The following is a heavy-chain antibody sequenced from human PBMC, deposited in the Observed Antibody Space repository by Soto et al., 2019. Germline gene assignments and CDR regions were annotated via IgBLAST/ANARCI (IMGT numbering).Heavy chain of an antibody. D-gene: IGHD2-2*01. V-gene: IGHV5-51*01. Sequence: GESLKISGKGSGYSFTNYWIGWVRQMPGKGLEWMGIIYPGNSDTRYSPSFQGQVTISVDKSTSTAYLQWSSLKDSDTAMHFCARHCSSISCQGRPHNWFDHWGQGTLVTVSS. CDR2: IYPGNSDT. J-gene: IGHJ5*02. CDR3: ARHCSSISCQGRPHNWFDH. CDR1: GYSFTNYW.